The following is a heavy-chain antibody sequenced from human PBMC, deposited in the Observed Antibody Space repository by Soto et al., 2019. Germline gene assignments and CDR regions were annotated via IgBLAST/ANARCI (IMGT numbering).Heavy chain of an antibody. CDR3: ARVDLWSRNYEYYYMDV. D-gene: IGHD3-3*01. CDR1: GFTFNNYW. Sequence: GGSLRLSCAASGFTFNNYWMTWVRQAPGEGLEWVANIKQDGSAKYYVDSVKGRFIISRDNAMNSLYLQMNSLRADDTAVYYCARVDLWSRNYEYYYMDVWGKGTTVTVSS. V-gene: IGHV3-7*01. J-gene: IGHJ6*03. CDR2: IKQDGSAK.